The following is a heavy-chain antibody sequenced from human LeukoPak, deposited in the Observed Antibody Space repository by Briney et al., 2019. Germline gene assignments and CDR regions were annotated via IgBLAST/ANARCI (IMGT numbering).Heavy chain of an antibody. CDR1: GYTFTSYG. CDR3: ASGCSSTSCYGGFDY. CDR2: ISAYNGNT. V-gene: IGHV1-18*01. J-gene: IGHJ4*02. Sequence: GASVKVSCKASGYTFTSYGISWVRQAPGQGLEWMGWISAYNGNTNYAQKLQGRVTMTTDTSTSTAYMELRSLRSDDTAVYYCASGCSSTSCYGGFDYWGQGTLVTVSS. D-gene: IGHD2-2*01.